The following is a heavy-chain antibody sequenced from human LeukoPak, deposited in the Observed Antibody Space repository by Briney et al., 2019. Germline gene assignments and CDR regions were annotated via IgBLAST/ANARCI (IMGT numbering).Heavy chain of an antibody. V-gene: IGHV4-39*01. Sequence: SETLSLTCTVSGGSISSSSYYWGWIRQPPGKGLEWIANIYYSGSTYYNPSLKSRVTISVDTSKNQLSLKLSAVTAADTAVYYCASIRRGFGESSKYYSYYYMDVWGNGTTVPIS. D-gene: IGHD3-10*01. CDR3: ASIRRGFGESSKYYSYYYMDV. CDR2: IYYSGST. CDR1: GGSISSSSYY. J-gene: IGHJ6*03.